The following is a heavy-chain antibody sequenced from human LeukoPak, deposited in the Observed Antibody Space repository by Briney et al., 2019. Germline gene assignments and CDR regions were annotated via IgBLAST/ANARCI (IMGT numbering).Heavy chain of an antibody. CDR3: AKAYSNYEKYYYYYYMDV. Sequence: ASVKVSCKASGYTFTSYYMHWVRQAPGQGLEWMGIINPSGGSTSYAQKFQGRVTMTRDTSTSTVYMELSSLRSEDTAVYYCAKAYSNYEKYYYYYYMDVWDKGTTVTVSS. CDR1: GYTFTSYY. J-gene: IGHJ6*03. CDR2: INPSGGST. V-gene: IGHV1-46*01. D-gene: IGHD4-11*01.